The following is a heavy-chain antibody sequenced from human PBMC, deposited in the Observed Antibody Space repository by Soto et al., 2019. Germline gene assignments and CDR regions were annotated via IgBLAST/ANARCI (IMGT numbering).Heavy chain of an antibody. D-gene: IGHD3-9*01. Sequence: GGSLRLSCAASGFTFSSYAMHWVRQAPGKGLEWVAIISYDGSNKYYADSVKGRFTISRDNSKNTLYLQMNSLRAEDTAVYYCARTGTDYDILTGYYEQNYFDYWGQGTLVTVSS. CDR1: GFTFSSYA. CDR3: ARTGTDYDILTGYYEQNYFDY. J-gene: IGHJ4*02. V-gene: IGHV3-30-3*01. CDR2: ISYDGSNK.